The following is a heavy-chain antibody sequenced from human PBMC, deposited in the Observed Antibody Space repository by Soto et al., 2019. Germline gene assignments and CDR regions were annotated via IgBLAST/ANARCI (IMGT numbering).Heavy chain of an antibody. J-gene: IGHJ4*02. CDR3: ARAVGGSLPTGYFDY. D-gene: IGHD1-26*01. CDR2: IWYDGSNK. CDR1: GFTFSSYG. Sequence: QVQLVESGGGVVQPGRSLRLSCAASGFTFSSYGMHWVRQAPGKGLEWVAVIWYDGSNKYYADSVKGRFTISRDNSKNTLYLQINSLSAEDTAVYYCARAVGGSLPTGYFDYWGPGTLVTVSS. V-gene: IGHV3-33*01.